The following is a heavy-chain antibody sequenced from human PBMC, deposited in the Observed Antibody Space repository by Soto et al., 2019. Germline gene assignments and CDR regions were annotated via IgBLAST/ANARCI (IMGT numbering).Heavy chain of an antibody. CDR2: VSNDGSNK. CDR3: AKVLLTYTSGWYHPHFDY. Sequence: QVQLVESGGGVVQPGRSLRLSCAASGFTFSSYVMHWVRQAPGKGLEWVAVVSNDGSNKDYADSVKGRFTTSRDNSRNTLYLQINSLRAEDTAVYYCAKVLLTYTSGWYHPHFDYWGQGTLVTVSS. D-gene: IGHD6-19*01. J-gene: IGHJ4*02. V-gene: IGHV3-30*18. CDR1: GFTFSSYV.